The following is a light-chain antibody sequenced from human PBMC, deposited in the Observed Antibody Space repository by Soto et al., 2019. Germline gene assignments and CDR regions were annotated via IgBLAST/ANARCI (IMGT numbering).Light chain of an antibody. Sequence: QSALTQPASVSGSPGQSITISCTGTSSDVGGYNYVSWYQQHPGKGPKLMIYEVSNRPSGVSNRFSGSKSGNTASLTISGLQAEDEADYYCNSYTSSSTLVVFGGGTKVTVL. CDR1: SSDVGGYNY. CDR2: EVS. J-gene: IGLJ2*01. CDR3: NSYTSSSTLVV. V-gene: IGLV2-14*01.